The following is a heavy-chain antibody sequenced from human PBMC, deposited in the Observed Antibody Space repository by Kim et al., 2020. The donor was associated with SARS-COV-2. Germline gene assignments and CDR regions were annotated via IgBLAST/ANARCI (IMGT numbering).Heavy chain of an antibody. Sequence: GGSLRLSCEASGFSLGSFGMSWVRQAPGKGPQWVSNIKYNGGEQNYVDSVRGRFTVSRDIAKNSMYLQMNSLRVEDTAVYYCARDKAAGSGGSDSCGQGT. V-gene: IGHV3-7*01. CDR1: GFSLGSFG. J-gene: IGHJ4*02. CDR3: ARDKAAGSGGSDS. D-gene: IGHD6-19*01. CDR2: IKYNGGEQ.